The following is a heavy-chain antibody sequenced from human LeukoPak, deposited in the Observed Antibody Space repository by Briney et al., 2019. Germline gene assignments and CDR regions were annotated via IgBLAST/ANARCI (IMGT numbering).Heavy chain of an antibody. J-gene: IGHJ4*02. V-gene: IGHV4-39*01. CDR3: ARHAGLGFYGSSGYLDY. CDR2: IYYSGST. CDR1: GFTFSSYA. Sequence: GSLRLSCAASGFTFSSYAMSWVRQPPGKGLEWIGSIYYSGSTYYNPSLKSRVTISVDTSKNQFSLKLSSVTAADTAVYYCARHAGLGFYGSSGYLDYWGQGALVTVSS. D-gene: IGHD3-22*01.